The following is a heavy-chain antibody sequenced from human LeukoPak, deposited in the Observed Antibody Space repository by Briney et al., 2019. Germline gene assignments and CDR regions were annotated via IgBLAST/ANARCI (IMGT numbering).Heavy chain of an antibody. CDR3: AKPRRGITIFGVLDY. D-gene: IGHD3-3*01. Sequence: GGSLRLSCAASGFTFSSYGMHWVRQAPGKGLEWVAFIRYDGSNKYYADSVKGRFTISRDNSENTLYLQMNSLRAEDTAVYYCAKPRRGITIFGVLDYWGQGTLVTVSS. J-gene: IGHJ4*02. V-gene: IGHV3-30*02. CDR2: IRYDGSNK. CDR1: GFTFSSYG.